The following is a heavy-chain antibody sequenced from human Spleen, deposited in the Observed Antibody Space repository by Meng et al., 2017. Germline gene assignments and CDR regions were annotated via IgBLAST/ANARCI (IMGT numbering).Heavy chain of an antibody. J-gene: IGHJ6*02. CDR2: ISAYNGST. CDR3: ARGGRPKGGIGGFSYYYYGMDV. CDR1: GYTFTSYG. Sequence: ASVKVSCKASGYTFTSYGISWVRQAPGQGLEWMGWISAYNGSTNYAQKLQGRVTMTTDTSTSTVYMELRSLRSDDTAVYYCARGGRPKGGIGGFSYYYYGMDVWGQGTTVTVSS. D-gene: IGHD3-16*01. V-gene: IGHV1-18*01.